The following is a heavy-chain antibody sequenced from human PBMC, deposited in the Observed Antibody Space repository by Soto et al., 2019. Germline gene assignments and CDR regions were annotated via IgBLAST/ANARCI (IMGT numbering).Heavy chain of an antibody. V-gene: IGHV3-23*01. CDR2: ISGGGGTT. J-gene: IGHJ3*02. CDR1: GFTFSSYA. CDR3: AKTANGWFSAFDI. Sequence: EVQLLESGGGLVQPGGSLRLSCAASGFTFSSYAMRWVRQAPGKGLEWVSAISGGGGTTYYADSVKGRFTFSRDNSKNTLYLHMNRLRAEDTAVYYCAKTANGWFSAFDIWGQGTMVTVSS. D-gene: IGHD6-19*01.